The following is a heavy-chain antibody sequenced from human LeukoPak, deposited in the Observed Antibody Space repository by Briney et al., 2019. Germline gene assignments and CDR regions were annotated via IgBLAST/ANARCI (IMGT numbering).Heavy chain of an antibody. CDR2: INPTGTRT. CDR3: ARFNGRGVSNDY. Sequence: GASVKVSCKASGYTFINNWMHWVRQAPGQGLEWVGLINPTGTRTLYAQKFQGRVTLTRNTSISTAYMELSSLRSEDTAVYYCARFNGRGVSNDYWGQGTLVTVSA. CDR1: GYTFINNW. J-gene: IGHJ4*02. V-gene: IGHV1-46*01. D-gene: IGHD3-10*01.